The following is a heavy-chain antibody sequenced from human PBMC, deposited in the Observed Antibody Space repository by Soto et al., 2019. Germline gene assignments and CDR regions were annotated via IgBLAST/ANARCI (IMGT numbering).Heavy chain of an antibody. Sequence: ASVKVSCRASGYGFNNYDIHWVRQATGQGLEWVGWINPNSGNTGYADNFQGRVTLTRNTSITTDYLGLRSLRSDDTAIYYCARAGGSSRNGFDICGQGTVVTVSS. J-gene: IGHJ3*02. D-gene: IGHD3-10*01. CDR3: ARAGGSSRNGFDI. CDR1: GYGFNNYD. V-gene: IGHV1-8*01. CDR2: INPNSGNT.